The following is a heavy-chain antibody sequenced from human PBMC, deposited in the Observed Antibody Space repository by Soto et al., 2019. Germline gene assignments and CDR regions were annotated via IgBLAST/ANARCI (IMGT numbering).Heavy chain of an antibody. CDR2: INPNSGGT. Sequence: GASVKVSCKASGYTFTGYYMHWVRQAPGQGLEWMGWINPNSGGTNYAQKFQGWVTMTRDTSISTAYMELSRLRSDDTAVHYCARAARVCSGGSCYLNWFDPWGQGTLVTVSS. V-gene: IGHV1-2*04. J-gene: IGHJ5*02. CDR3: ARAARVCSGGSCYLNWFDP. D-gene: IGHD2-15*01. CDR1: GYTFTGYY.